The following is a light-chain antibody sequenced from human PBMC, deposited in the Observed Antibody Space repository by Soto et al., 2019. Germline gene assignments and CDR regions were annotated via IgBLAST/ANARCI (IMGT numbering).Light chain of an antibody. J-gene: IGKJ3*01. V-gene: IGKV3-15*01. Sequence: DIVMTQSPVILSVSPGERATLSCRASRSVSTNLAWYQQKPGQAPRLLIYSASTRATGIPARFSGSGSGTDFTLTISSLQSEDFAVYYCQHYNNWPPFTFGPGTKVDIK. CDR3: QHYNNWPPFT. CDR1: RSVSTN. CDR2: SAS.